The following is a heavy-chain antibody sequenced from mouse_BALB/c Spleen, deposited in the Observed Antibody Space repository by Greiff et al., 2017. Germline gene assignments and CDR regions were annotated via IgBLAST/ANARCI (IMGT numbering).Heavy chain of an antibody. CDR3: ARGGLRYAMDY. CDR1: GFTFSSYA. Sequence: EVHLVESGGGLVKPGGSLKLSCAASGFTFSSYAMSWVRQTPEKRLEWVASISSGGSTYYPDSVKGRFTISRDNARNILYLQMSSLRSEDTAMYYCARGGLRYAMDYWGQGTSVTVSS. D-gene: IGHD2-2*01. CDR2: ISSGGST. J-gene: IGHJ4*01. V-gene: IGHV5-6-5*01.